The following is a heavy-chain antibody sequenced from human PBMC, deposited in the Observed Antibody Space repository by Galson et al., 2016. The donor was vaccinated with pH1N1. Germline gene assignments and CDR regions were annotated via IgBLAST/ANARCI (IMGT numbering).Heavy chain of an antibody. CDR3: AASGSYDAFDI. CDR1: GFAFSDYY. Sequence: SLRLSCAASGFAFSDYYMYWIRQAPGKGLERVSFISSRSSSYTNYAHSVKGRFIISRDNAKNSLYLQMNSLRAEDTALYYCAASGSYDAFDIWGQGTMVTVSS. D-gene: IGHD1-26*01. J-gene: IGHJ3*02. V-gene: IGHV3-11*06. CDR2: ISSRSSSYT.